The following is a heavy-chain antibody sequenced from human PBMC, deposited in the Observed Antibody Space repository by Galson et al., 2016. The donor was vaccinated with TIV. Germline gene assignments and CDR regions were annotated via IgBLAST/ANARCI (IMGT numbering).Heavy chain of an antibody. D-gene: IGHD2-21*02. CDR1: GFDFEDYM. J-gene: IGHJ3*02. V-gene: IGHV3-43*01. Sequence: SLRLSCAATGFDFEDYMMHWVRQPPQKGLQWLSLISWDGSRRDYVDSLKDRFIISRDNNKKSLFLQIHSLRSEDTALYYCFKGGRDGALDTWGQGTMVVVSS. CDR3: FKGGRDGALDT. CDR2: ISWDGSRR.